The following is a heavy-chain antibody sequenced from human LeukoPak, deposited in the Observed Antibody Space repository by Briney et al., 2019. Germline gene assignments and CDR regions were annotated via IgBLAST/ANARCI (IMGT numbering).Heavy chain of an antibody. Sequence: AGSLRLSCAASGFTVSNNCMSWVRQAPGKGLEWGSIIYSGGSTYYTESVKGRFPISRDNSKNTLYLPMNTLRAEDTAVYYCARGGHYYDSSGYYYAFDYWGQGTLVTVSS. D-gene: IGHD3-22*01. V-gene: IGHV3-66*01. J-gene: IGHJ4*02. CDR2: IYSGGST. CDR3: ARGGHYYDSSGYYYAFDY. CDR1: GFTVSNNC.